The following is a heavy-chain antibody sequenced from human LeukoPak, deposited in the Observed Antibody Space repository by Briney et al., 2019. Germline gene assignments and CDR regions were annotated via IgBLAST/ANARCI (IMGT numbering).Heavy chain of an antibody. CDR2: ISYDGSNK. CDR1: GFTFSSYD. Sequence: PGGSPRLSCAASGFTFSSYDMHWVRQAPGKGLEWVAVISYDGSNKYYVDSVKGRFTISRDNSKNTLYLQMNSLRAEDTAVYYCAKDPLNYGGAEYFQHWGQGTLVTVSS. CDR3: AKDPLNYGGAEYFQH. D-gene: IGHD4/OR15-4a*01. J-gene: IGHJ1*01. V-gene: IGHV3-30*18.